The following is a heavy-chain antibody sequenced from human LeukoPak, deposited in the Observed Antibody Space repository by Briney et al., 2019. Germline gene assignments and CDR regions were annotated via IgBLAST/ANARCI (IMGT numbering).Heavy chain of an antibody. CDR1: GYTLTELS. Sequence: ASVKVSCKVSGYTLTELSMHWVRQAPGKGLEWMGGFDPEDGGTLYAQRFQGRVTMTKDTSTDTVYMELSSLKSEDTAVYYCAAPSGSFLGYYYGMDVWGQGTTVTVSS. D-gene: IGHD1-26*01. CDR3: AAPSGSFLGYYYGMDV. CDR2: FDPEDGGT. V-gene: IGHV1-24*01. J-gene: IGHJ6*02.